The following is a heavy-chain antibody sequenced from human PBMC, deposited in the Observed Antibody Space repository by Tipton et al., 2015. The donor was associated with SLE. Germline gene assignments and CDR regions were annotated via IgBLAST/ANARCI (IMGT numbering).Heavy chain of an antibody. V-gene: IGHV4-4*02. CDR1: GGSISSSNW. CDR2: IYHSGST. J-gene: IGHJ3*02. CDR3: ARDRLHGAEGAFDI. Sequence: TLSPTCAVSGGSISSSNWWSWVRQPPGKGLEWIGEIYHSGSTNYNPSLKSRVTISVDKSKNQFSLKLSSVTAADTAVYYCARDRLHGAEGAFDIWGQGTMVTVSS. D-gene: IGHD2-21*01.